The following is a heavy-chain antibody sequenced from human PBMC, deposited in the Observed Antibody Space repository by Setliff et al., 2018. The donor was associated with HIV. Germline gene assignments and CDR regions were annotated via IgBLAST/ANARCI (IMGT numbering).Heavy chain of an antibody. D-gene: IGHD3-22*01. V-gene: IGHV4-39*07. CDR1: GGSISSSSYY. Sequence: SETLSLTCTVSGGSISSSSYYWGWIRQPPGKGLEWIGSIYYSGSTYNNPSLKSRVTISVDTSKNQFSLKLSSVTAADTAVYYCARDPYYYDSSGYSWVYYYYGMDVWGQGTTVTVSS. CDR3: ARDPYYYDSSGYSWVYYYYGMDV. CDR2: IYYSGST. J-gene: IGHJ6*02.